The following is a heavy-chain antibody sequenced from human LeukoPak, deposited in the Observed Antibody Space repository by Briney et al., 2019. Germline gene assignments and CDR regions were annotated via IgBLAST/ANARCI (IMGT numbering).Heavy chain of an antibody. CDR1: GGSISSYY. CDR3: ARVKGYSSGWYFDY. Sequence: SETLSLTCTVSGGSISSYYWSWIRQPPGKGLEWIGYIYYSGSTNYNPSLKSRVTISVDTSKNQFSLKLSSVTAADTAAYYCARVKGYSSGWYFDYWGQGTLVTVSS. CDR2: IYYSGST. J-gene: IGHJ4*02. V-gene: IGHV4-59*01. D-gene: IGHD6-19*01.